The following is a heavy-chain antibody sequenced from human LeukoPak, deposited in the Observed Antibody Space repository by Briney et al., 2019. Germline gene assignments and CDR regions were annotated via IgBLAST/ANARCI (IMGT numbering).Heavy chain of an antibody. D-gene: IGHD6-13*01. CDR2: INHSGST. Sequence: SETLSLTCAVYGGSFSGYYWSWIRQPPGKGLEWIGEINHSGSTNYNPSLKSRVTISVDTSKNQFSLKLSSVTAADTAVYYCARGRKSAAGKKNWFDPWGQGTPVTVSS. CDR3: ARGRKSAAGKKNWFDP. V-gene: IGHV4-34*01. J-gene: IGHJ5*02. CDR1: GGSFSGYY.